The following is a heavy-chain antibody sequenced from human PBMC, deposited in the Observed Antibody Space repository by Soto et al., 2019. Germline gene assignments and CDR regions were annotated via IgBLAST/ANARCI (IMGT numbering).Heavy chain of an antibody. D-gene: IGHD3-10*01. CDR1: GFTFNSFW. Sequence: EVQLVESGGGLVQPGGSLRLSCAASGFTFNSFWMSWVHQAPWERLEWVANIKQDGSEKYYVDSVKGPFTISRDSANNSGNQQMNSLSGEDAAVYDFDRGVDGNNSGYWGQGTLVAVSS. V-gene: IGHV3-7*01. CDR2: IKQDGSEK. J-gene: IGHJ4*02. CDR3: DRGVDGNNSGY.